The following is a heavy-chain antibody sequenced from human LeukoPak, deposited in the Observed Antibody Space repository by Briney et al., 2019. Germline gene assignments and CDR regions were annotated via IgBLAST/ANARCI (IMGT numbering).Heavy chain of an antibody. CDR2: IGGDGGST. J-gene: IGHJ4*02. V-gene: IGHV3-43*02. D-gene: IGHD3-22*01. Sequence: GGSLRLSCAASGFTFDDYAMHWVRQAPGKGLEWVSLIGGDGGSTYYADSVKGRFTISRDNSKNSLFLQMKSLRTDDAALYYCVKEPHYYDRSGYFWGQGTLVTVSS. CDR3: VKEPHYYDRSGYF. CDR1: GFTFDDYA.